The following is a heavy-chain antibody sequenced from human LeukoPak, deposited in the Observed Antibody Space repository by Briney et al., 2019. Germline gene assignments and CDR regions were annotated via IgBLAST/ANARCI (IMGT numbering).Heavy chain of an antibody. V-gene: IGHV3-7*01. D-gene: IGHD3-16*01. J-gene: IGHJ6*03. CDR1: GFTFSNYW. CDR3: AREGQITTGYYYYMDV. CDR2: IKQDGSEK. Sequence: GGSLRLSCATSGFTFSNYWMSWVRQAPGKGVEWVANIKQDGSEKYYVDSVKGGFTISREKAKNSLYLQMNSLRVDDMAVYYCAREGQITTGYYYYMDVWGKGSTVTVSS.